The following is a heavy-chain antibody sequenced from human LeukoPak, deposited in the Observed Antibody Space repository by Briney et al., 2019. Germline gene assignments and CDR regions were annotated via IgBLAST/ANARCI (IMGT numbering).Heavy chain of an antibody. CDR2: INPSSGGT. V-gene: IGHV1-2*06. D-gene: IGHD6-13*01. Sequence: ASVKVSCKASGYTFTGYYMHWVRQAPGQGLEWMGRINPSSGGTNYAQKFQGRVTMTRDTSISTAYMELSRLRSDDTAVYYCAREGLVSSWSYFDYWGQGTLVIVSS. J-gene: IGHJ4*02. CDR1: GYTFTGYY. CDR3: AREGLVSSWSYFDY.